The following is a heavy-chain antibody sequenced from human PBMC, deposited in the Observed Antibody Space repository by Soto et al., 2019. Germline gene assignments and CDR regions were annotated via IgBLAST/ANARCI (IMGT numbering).Heavy chain of an antibody. CDR1: GGSVSSGSYY. V-gene: IGHV4-61*01. D-gene: IGHD3-10*01. Sequence: ETLSLTCTVSGGSVSSGSYYWSWIRQPPGKGLEWIGYIYYSGSTNYNPSLKSRVTISVDTSKNQFSLKLSSVTAADTAVYYCARDRDYYGSGSYDYWGQGTLVTVSS. J-gene: IGHJ4*02. CDR2: IYYSGST. CDR3: ARDRDYYGSGSYDY.